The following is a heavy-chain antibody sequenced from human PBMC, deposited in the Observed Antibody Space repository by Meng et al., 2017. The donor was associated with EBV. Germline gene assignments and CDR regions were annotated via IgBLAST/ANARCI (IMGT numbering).Heavy chain of an antibody. Sequence: HGQLVQSGAEAKEPGYSAKVSCKTSGGILRSFAISWVRQAPGQGLEWMGWIIPLFHTTNYAQKFQGRLHIIADESSATTYMELSSLRSEDTAIYYCASAEHYGDYVFEYWGQGTLVTVSS. CDR2: IIPLFHTT. CDR3: ASAEHYGDYVFEY. CDR1: GGILRSFA. V-gene: IGHV1-69*01. D-gene: IGHD4-17*01. J-gene: IGHJ4*02.